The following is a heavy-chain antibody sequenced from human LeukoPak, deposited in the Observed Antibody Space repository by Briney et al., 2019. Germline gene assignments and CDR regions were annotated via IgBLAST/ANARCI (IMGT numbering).Heavy chain of an antibody. CDR3: AKDRTMIVVVIVQFDY. CDR1: GFTFSSYG. D-gene: IGHD3-22*01. Sequence: TGGSLRLSCAASGFTFSSYGMHWVRQAPGKGLEWVAFIRYDGSNKYYADSVKGRFTISRDNSKNTLYLQMNSLRAEDTAVYYCAKDRTMIVVVIVQFDYWGQGTLVTVSS. V-gene: IGHV3-30*02. J-gene: IGHJ4*02. CDR2: IRYDGSNK.